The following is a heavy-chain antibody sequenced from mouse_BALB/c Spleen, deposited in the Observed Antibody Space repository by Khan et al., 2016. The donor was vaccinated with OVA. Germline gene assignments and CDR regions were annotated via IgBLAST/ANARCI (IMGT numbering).Heavy chain of an antibody. CDR1: GYSITRGYS. CDR3: VRRHYAGGFAY. J-gene: IGHJ3*01. D-gene: IGHD1-1*01. Sequence: EVQLVESGPDLVKPSQSPSLTCTVTGYSITRGYSWHWIRQFPGNKLEWMGYIHYSGSTNYNPSLKSRISITRDTSKNPFFLQLNSVTTEDTATXYCVRRHYAGGFAYWGQGTLVTVSA. CDR2: IHYSGST. V-gene: IGHV3-1*02.